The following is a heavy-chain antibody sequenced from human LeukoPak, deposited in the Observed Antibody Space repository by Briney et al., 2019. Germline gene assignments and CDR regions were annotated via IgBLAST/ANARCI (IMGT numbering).Heavy chain of an antibody. CDR1: GYTFTGYY. Sequence: ASVKVSCKASGYTFTGYYMHWVRQAPGQGLEWMGWINPNSGGTNYAQKFQGRVTMTRDTSISTAYMELSRLRSDDTAVYYCARVVAAAGTEYYYNGMDVWGQGTTVTVSS. CDR3: ARVVAAAGTEYYYNGMDV. CDR2: INPNSGGT. V-gene: IGHV1-2*02. J-gene: IGHJ6*02. D-gene: IGHD6-13*01.